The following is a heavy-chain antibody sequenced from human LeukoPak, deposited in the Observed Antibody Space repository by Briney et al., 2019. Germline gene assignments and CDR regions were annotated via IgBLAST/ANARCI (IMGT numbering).Heavy chain of an antibody. Sequence: GRSLRLSCAASGFTFDDYAMHWVRQAPGKGLEWVSGISWNSGSIGYADSVKGRFTISRDNAKNSLYLQMYSLRAEDTALYYCAKDIGYYYDSSGYFGHWGQGTLVTVSS. CDR3: AKDIGYYYDSSGYFGH. CDR1: GFTFDDYA. D-gene: IGHD3-22*01. CDR2: ISWNSGSI. V-gene: IGHV3-9*01. J-gene: IGHJ4*02.